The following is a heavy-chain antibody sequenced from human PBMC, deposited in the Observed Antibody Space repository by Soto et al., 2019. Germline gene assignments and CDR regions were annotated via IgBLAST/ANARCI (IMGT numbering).Heavy chain of an antibody. D-gene: IGHD6-13*01. Sequence: SETLSLTCTVSGGSISSYYWSWIRQPAGKGLEWIGRIYSSGSTNYNPSLKSRVTMSVDTSKNQFSLKLTSVTAADTALYYCARSDPRRAAVGMFDYWGQGTLVTVS. CDR3: ARSDPRRAAVGMFDY. J-gene: IGHJ4*02. CDR1: GGSISSYY. CDR2: IYSSGST. V-gene: IGHV4-4*07.